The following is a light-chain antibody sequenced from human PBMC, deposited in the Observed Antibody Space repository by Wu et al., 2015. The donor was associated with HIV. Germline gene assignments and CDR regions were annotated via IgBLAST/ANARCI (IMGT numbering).Light chain of an antibody. Sequence: ETVMTQSPASLSVSPGERATLSCRASQSVSSNLAWYQQKPGQAPRLLIYDASTRATGVPARFSGSGSGTEFTLTISSLQSEDFAVYYCRQYKNWPPVTFGGGTKVEIK. CDR3: RQYKNWPPVT. CDR1: QSVSSN. V-gene: IGKV3-15*01. J-gene: IGKJ4*01. CDR2: DAS.